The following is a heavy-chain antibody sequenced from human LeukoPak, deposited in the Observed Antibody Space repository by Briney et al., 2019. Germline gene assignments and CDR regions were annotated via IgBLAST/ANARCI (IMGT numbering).Heavy chain of an antibody. D-gene: IGHD2-2*01. CDR1: GGSFSGYN. J-gene: IGHJ5*02. V-gene: IGHV4-34*01. Sequence: SETLSLTCAVYGGSFSGYNWSWIRQPPGKGLEWIGEINHSGSTNYNPSLKSRVTISVDTSKNQFSLKLSSVTAADTAVYYCARGRIKGYCSSTSCYGSWFDPWGQGTLATVSS. CDR3: ARGRIKGYCSSTSCYGSWFDP. CDR2: INHSGST.